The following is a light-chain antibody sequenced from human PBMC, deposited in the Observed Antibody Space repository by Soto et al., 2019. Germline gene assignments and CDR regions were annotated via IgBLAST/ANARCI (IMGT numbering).Light chain of an antibody. Sequence: QSVLTQPPSASGSPGQSVTFSCTGTSSDIGDYNYVSWYQQHPGKAPKLMIYEVTKRPSGVPDRFSGSKSGNTASLTVSGLQAEDEADYYCGSYTGNTLGSVFGTGTKVTVL. CDR1: SSDIGDYNY. CDR3: GSYTGNTLGSV. V-gene: IGLV2-8*01. J-gene: IGLJ1*01. CDR2: EVT.